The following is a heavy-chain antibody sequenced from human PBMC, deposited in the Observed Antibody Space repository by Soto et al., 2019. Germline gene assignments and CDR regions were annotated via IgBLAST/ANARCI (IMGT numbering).Heavy chain of an antibody. Sequence: GGSLRLSCAASGFTFNSYGMHWVRQAPGKGLEWVALISYDGSNTYYADSVKGRFTISRDNSKNTLYLQMNSLRPEDTAVYYCTKDRAAAAPATYGMDVWGQGTTVTVSS. CDR2: ISYDGSNT. D-gene: IGHD6-13*01. CDR1: GFTFNSYG. V-gene: IGHV3-30*18. J-gene: IGHJ6*02. CDR3: TKDRAAAAPATYGMDV.